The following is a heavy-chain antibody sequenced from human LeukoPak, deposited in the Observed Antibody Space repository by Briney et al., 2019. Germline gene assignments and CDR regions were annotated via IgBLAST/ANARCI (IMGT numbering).Heavy chain of an antibody. V-gene: IGHV4-39*01. CDR2: IYYSGST. Sequence: SETLSLTCTVSGVSISSSDYYWGWIRQPPGKGLEWIGTIYYSGSTYYNPSLKSRVTISVDTSKNQFSLKLSSVTAADTAMYYCARQGSALNWFDPWGQGTLVTVSS. J-gene: IGHJ5*02. CDR1: GVSISSSDYY. D-gene: IGHD2-15*01. CDR3: ARQGSALNWFDP.